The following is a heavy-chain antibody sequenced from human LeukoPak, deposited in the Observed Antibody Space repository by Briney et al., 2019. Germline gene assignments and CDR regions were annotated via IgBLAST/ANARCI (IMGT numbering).Heavy chain of an antibody. J-gene: IGHJ4*02. CDR2: IIPILGIA. CDR3: ARDGYHFWSGPSYFDY. V-gene: IGHV1-69*04. D-gene: IGHD3-3*01. CDR1: GGTFSSYT. Sequence: SGKVSCKASGGTFSSYTISWVRQAPGQGLEWMGRIIPILGIANYAQKFQGRVTITADKSTSTAYMELSSLRSEDTAVYYCARDGYHFWSGPSYFDYRGQGTLVTVSS.